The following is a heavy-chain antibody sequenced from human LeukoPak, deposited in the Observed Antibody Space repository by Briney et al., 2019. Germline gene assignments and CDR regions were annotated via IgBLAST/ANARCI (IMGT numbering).Heavy chain of an antibody. CDR1: GVTFSNSG. Sequence: GRSLRLSCVASGVTFSNSGMHWVRQTPGKGLERVAVISYDETNKNYAGAVKGRFTISRDNTNNTLYLQMSRLRAEDTAVYYCAKDPNSSGYRHLDYWGQGTLVTVSS. J-gene: IGHJ4*02. CDR2: ISYDETNK. CDR3: AKDPNSSGYRHLDY. V-gene: IGHV3-30*18. D-gene: IGHD3-22*01.